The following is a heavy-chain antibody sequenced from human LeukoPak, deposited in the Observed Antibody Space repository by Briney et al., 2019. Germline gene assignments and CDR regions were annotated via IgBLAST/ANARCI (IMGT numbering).Heavy chain of an antibody. J-gene: IGHJ4*02. CDR3: TRDTYYDFWSGYRPLDY. CDR2: IRSKAYGGTT. V-gene: IGHV3-49*03. CDR1: GFTFGDYA. Sequence: GGSLRLSCTASGFTFGDYAMSWFRQAPGKGLEWVGFIRSKAYGGTTEYAASVKGRFTISRDDSKSIAYLQMNSLKTEDTAVYYCTRDTYYDFWSGYRPLDYWGQGTLVTVSS. D-gene: IGHD3-3*01.